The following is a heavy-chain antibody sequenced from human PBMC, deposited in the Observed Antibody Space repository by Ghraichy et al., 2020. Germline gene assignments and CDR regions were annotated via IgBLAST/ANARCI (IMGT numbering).Heavy chain of an antibody. CDR1: GFTFDDYA. J-gene: IGHJ4*02. V-gene: IGHV3-9*01. D-gene: IGHD6-19*01. Sequence: GGSLRLSCAASGFTFDDYAMHWVRQAPGKGLEWVSGISWNSGSIGYADSVKGRFTISRDNAKNSLYLQMNSLRAEDTALYYCAKGVTGYSSGWYGPQYYFDYWGQRTLVTVSS. CDR3: AKGVTGYSSGWYGPQYYFDY. CDR2: ISWNSGSI.